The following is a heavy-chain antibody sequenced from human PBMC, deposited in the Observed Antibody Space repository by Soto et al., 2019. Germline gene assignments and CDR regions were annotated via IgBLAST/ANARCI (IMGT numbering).Heavy chain of an antibody. V-gene: IGHV3-30*18. Sequence: QVQLVESGGGVVQPGGSLRLSCQASGFNFDNYGMHWVRQAPGKGLEWVAVITYDGSFQYYADSVKGRFTISRDNSKNTLFLHLNTLKPEDTAVYHCAKDRVGGTYTPLGFWGQGTLVTVSS. CDR1: GFNFDNYG. CDR3: AKDRVGGTYTPLGF. D-gene: IGHD3-16*01. CDR2: ITYDGSFQ. J-gene: IGHJ4*02.